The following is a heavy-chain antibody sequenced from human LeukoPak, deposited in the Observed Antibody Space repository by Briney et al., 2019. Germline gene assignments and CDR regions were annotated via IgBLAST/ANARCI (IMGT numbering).Heavy chain of an antibody. V-gene: IGHV3-30*02. CDR1: GFTFDDYG. D-gene: IGHD3-9*01. CDR2: IRYDGSDK. J-gene: IGHJ6*03. CDR3: ARGKNLDWDFYYYYMDV. Sequence: PGGSLRLSCAASGFTFDDYGMNWVRQAPGKGLEWVAFIRYDGSDKYYADSVKGRFTVSRDNSKNTLYLQMNSLRTEDMALYYCARGKNLDWDFYYYYMDVWGKGTTVTISS.